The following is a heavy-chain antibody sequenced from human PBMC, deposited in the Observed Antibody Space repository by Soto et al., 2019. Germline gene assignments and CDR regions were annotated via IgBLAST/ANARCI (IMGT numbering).Heavy chain of an antibody. CDR1: GFTFSSYW. Sequence: EVQLVESGGGLVQPGGSLRLSCAASGFTFSSYWMSWVRQAPGMGLEWVANIKQDGSEKYYVDSVKGRFTISRDNAKNSLYLQMNSLRAEDTAVYYCARDHIAVAGYSDYWGQGTLVTVSS. CDR2: IKQDGSEK. CDR3: ARDHIAVAGYSDY. J-gene: IGHJ4*02. D-gene: IGHD6-19*01. V-gene: IGHV3-7*01.